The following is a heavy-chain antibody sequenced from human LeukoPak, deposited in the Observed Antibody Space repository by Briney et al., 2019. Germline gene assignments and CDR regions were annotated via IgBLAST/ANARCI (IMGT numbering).Heavy chain of an antibody. V-gene: IGHV3-7*01. D-gene: IGHD2-15*01. CDR3: ARGPIFDCSGGSCYSDYYYYYGMDV. CDR1: GFTFSSYW. CDR2: IKQDGSEK. J-gene: IGHJ6*02. Sequence: PGGSLRLSCAASGFTFSSYWMSWVRQAPGKGLVWVANIKQDGSEKYYVDSVKGRFTVSRDNAKNSLYLQMNSLRAEDTAVYYCARGPIFDCSGGSCYSDYYYYYGMDVWGQGTTVTVSS.